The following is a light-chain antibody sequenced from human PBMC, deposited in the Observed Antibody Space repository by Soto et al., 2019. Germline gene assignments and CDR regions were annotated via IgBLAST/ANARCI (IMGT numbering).Light chain of an antibody. V-gene: IGKV3-20*01. CDR3: QQYSSSPLT. CDR2: GAS. J-gene: IGKJ4*01. Sequence: EIVLTQSPGTLSLSPGERATLSCRASQSVSSSYLAWYQQKPGQAPRLLIYGASSRATGIPDRFSGSGSGTDFTLIISRQEPEDLAVYYWQQYSSSPLTFGGGTKVEIK. CDR1: QSVSSSY.